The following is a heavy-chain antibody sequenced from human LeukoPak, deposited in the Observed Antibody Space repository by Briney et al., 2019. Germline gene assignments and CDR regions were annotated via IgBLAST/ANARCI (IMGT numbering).Heavy chain of an antibody. CDR3: ARDRGGNWHRPLAY. CDR2: MSYDGGNK. V-gene: IGHV3-30-3*01. D-gene: IGHD1-20*01. Sequence: GRSLRLSCAASGFTFSNYAMHWVRQAPGKGLEWVTVMSYDGGNKFYADSVKGRFTISRDNAKNSLYLQMNSLRAEDTAVYYCARDRGGNWHRPLAYWGQGTLVTVSS. CDR1: GFTFSNYA. J-gene: IGHJ4*02.